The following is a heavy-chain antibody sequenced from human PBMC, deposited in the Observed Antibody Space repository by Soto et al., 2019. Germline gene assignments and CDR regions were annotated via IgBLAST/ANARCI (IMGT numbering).Heavy chain of an antibody. V-gene: IGHV3-15*01. CDR1: GITFINAW. Sequence: EQQLVESGGGLVKPGESLRLSCAVSGITFINAWMSWVRQAPGKGLEWVARIKRTANAETPDYADPVKGRFIISRDDSKNMLYLQMNSLKAEDTAVYYCLTDPGEYETFWGQGTLVTVSS. D-gene: IGHD4-17*01. CDR2: IKRTANAETP. J-gene: IGHJ4*02. CDR3: LTDPGEYETF.